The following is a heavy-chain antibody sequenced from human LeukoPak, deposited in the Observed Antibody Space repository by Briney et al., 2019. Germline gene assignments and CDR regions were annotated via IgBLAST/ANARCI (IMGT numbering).Heavy chain of an antibody. CDR3: ARGRDYYDSSGYSY. D-gene: IGHD3-22*01. Sequence: SETLSLTCIASGVSINGGSVGNYWSWFRQPPGKGLEWIGYIHYSGRTDYNPSLKSRLTMSVDTSKKQLSLKLSSVTAADTAVYYCARGRDYYDSSGYSYWGQGTLVTVSS. CDR1: GVSINGGSVGNY. J-gene: IGHJ4*02. CDR2: IHYSGRT. V-gene: IGHV4-61*08.